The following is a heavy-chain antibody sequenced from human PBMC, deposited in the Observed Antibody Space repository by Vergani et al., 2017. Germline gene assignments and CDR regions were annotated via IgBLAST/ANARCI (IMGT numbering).Heavy chain of an antibody. V-gene: IGHV3-23*04. CDR3: AIDYDFWSGYYSNFDY. J-gene: IGHJ4*02. CDR1: GFTFSSYA. D-gene: IGHD3-3*01. CDR2: ISGSGGST. Sequence: VQLVESGGGLVKPGGSLRLSCAASGFTFSSYAMSWVRQAPGKGLEWVSAISGSGGSTYYADSVKGRFTISRDNSKNTLYLQMNSLRAEDTAVYYCAIDYDFWSGYYSNFDYWGQGTLVTVSS.